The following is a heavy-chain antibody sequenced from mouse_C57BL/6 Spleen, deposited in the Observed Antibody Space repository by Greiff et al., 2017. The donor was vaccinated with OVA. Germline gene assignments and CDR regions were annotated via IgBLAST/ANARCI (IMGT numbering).Heavy chain of an antibody. CDR3: ARRGYYGSSWAMDY. V-gene: IGHV1-64*01. D-gene: IGHD1-1*01. CDR1: GYTFTSYW. CDR2: IHPNSGST. Sequence: VQLQQSGAELVKPGASVKLSCKASGYTFTSYWMHWVKQRPGQGLEWIGMIHPNSGSTNYNEKFKSKATLTVDKSSSTAYMQLSSLTSEDSAVYYCARRGYYGSSWAMDYWGQGTSVTVSS. J-gene: IGHJ4*01.